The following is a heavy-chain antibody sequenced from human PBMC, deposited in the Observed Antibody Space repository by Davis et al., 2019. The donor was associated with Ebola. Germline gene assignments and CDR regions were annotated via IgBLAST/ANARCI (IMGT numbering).Heavy chain of an antibody. Sequence: MPGGSLRLSCTVSGGSISSYYWNWIRQPPGKGLEWIGEINHSGSTNYNPSLKSRVTISVDTSKNQFSLKLSSVTAADTAVYYCARGRDFWSAWGQGTLVTVSS. V-gene: IGHV4-34*01. J-gene: IGHJ5*02. CDR3: ARGRDFWSA. CDR1: GGSISSYY. D-gene: IGHD3-3*01. CDR2: INHSGST.